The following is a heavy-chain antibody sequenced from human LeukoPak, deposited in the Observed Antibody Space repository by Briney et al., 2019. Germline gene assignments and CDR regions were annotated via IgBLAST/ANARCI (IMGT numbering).Heavy chain of an antibody. Sequence: PSETLSLTCTVSGGSISSSNYYWGWIRQPPGKGLEWIGSIYYRGSTYYNPSLKSRVTISVDTSKNQFSLKLSSVTAADPAVYYCAREEGAPIAAANVWGLGTMVTVSS. D-gene: IGHD6-13*01. CDR2: IYYRGST. CDR1: GGSISSSNYY. CDR3: AREEGAPIAAANV. J-gene: IGHJ3*01. V-gene: IGHV4-39*02.